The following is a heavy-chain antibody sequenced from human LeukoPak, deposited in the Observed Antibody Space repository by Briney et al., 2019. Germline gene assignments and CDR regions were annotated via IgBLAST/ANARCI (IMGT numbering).Heavy chain of an antibody. V-gene: IGHV3-11*04. Sequence: KPGGSLRLSCAASGFTFRDYYMSWIRQAPGKGLECISYTRSSGTTISYADSVKGRFTISRDNAKNSMSMQMNSLRADDTAVYYCAREDPREVVLLNRATFDLSGQGTMVTVSP. CDR3: AREDPREVVLLNRATFDL. D-gene: IGHD3-10*01. CDR1: GFTFRDYY. CDR2: TRSSGTTI. J-gene: IGHJ4*02.